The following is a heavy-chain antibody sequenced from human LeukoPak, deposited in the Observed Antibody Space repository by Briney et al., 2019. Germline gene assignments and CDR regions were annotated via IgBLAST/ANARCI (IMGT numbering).Heavy chain of an antibody. J-gene: IGHJ6*03. CDR3: ARGGYQLHPHYYYMDV. Sequence: PGGSLRLSCAASGFTFSSYWMSWVRQAPGKGLEWVANIKQDGSEKYYVDSVKGRFTISRDNAKNSLYLQMNSLRAEDTAVYYCARGGYQLHPHYYYMDVWGKGTTVTVSS. D-gene: IGHD2-2*01. CDR1: GFTFSSYW. V-gene: IGHV3-7*01. CDR2: IKQDGSEK.